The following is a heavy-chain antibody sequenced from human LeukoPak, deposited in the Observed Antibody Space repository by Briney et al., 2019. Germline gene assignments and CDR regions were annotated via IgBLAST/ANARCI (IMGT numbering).Heavy chain of an antibody. CDR1: GFTFSSYG. V-gene: IGHV3-30*18. CDR3: AKDRLVFSGGYYYYMDV. D-gene: IGHD6-6*01. J-gene: IGHJ6*03. CDR2: ISYDGSNK. Sequence: GGSLRLSCAASGFTFSSYGVHWVRHAPGKGLEWVAVISYDGSNKYYADSVKGRFTISRDNSKNTLYLQMNSLRAEDTAVYYCAKDRLVFSGGYYYYMDVWGKGTTVTVSS.